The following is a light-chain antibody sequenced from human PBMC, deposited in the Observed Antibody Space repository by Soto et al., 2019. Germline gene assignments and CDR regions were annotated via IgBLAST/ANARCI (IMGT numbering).Light chain of an antibody. V-gene: IGLV2-8*01. Sequence: QSALTQPPSASGSPGQSVAISCTGTSSDIGGYNYVSWYQQHSGKAPKLIIYDVTRRPSGVPDRFSGSKSGSTASLTVSGLHAEDEYDYSCASYAGNNVLFGGGTKLTVL. J-gene: IGLJ2*01. CDR1: SSDIGGYNY. CDR2: DVT. CDR3: ASYAGNNVL.